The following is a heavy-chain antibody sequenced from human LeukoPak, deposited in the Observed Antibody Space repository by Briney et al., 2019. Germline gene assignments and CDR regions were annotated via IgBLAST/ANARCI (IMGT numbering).Heavy chain of an antibody. CDR2: ISGSGGST. CDR1: GFTFSSYA. V-gene: IGHV3-23*01. D-gene: IGHD2-2*01. CDR3: AKRVGSTSGNFDY. J-gene: IGHJ4*02. Sequence: GGSLRLSCAASGFTFSSYAMSWVRQAPGKGLEWVSAISGSGGSTYYADSVKGRFTISRGNSKNTLYLQMSSLRAEDTALYYCAKRVGSTSGNFDYWGQGTLVTVSS.